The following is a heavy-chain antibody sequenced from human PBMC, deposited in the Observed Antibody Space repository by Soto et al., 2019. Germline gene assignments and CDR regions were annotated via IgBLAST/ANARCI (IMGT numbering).Heavy chain of an antibody. CDR3: ARTRWQPDHLEGFDF. CDR2: ISAYNGDT. D-gene: IGHD6-13*01. J-gene: IGHJ4*02. Sequence: ASVKVSCKASGGTFSSHGISWVRWAPGRGLEWMGWISAYNGDTKYAQRVQDRVSMTTDTSTATAYIELRSLRFDDTAIYFCARTRWQPDHLEGFDFWGQGTPVTVSS. V-gene: IGHV1-18*04. CDR1: GGTFSSHG.